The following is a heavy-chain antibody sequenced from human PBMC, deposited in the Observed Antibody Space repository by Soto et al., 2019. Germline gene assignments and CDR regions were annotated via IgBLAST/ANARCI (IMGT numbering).Heavy chain of an antibody. V-gene: IGHV1-8*01. Sequence: QVQLVQSGAEVKKPGASVKVSCKASGYTFTSYDINWVRQATGQGLEWMGWMNPNSGNTGYAQKFQGRVTMTRNTSRSTAYMELSRLRSEDTAVYYCARGPGGYSGYDPFVPDLNWGQGTLVTVAS. CDR2: MNPNSGNT. J-gene: IGHJ4*02. CDR3: ARGPGGYSGYDPFVPDLN. D-gene: IGHD5-12*01. CDR1: GYTFTSYD.